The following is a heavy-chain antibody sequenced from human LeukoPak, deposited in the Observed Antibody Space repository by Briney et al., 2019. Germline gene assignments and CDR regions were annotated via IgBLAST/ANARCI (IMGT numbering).Heavy chain of an antibody. CDR2: IYTSGST. CDR3: AREVGATSPLDY. J-gene: IGHJ4*02. Sequence: SQTLSLTCTVSGGSISSGSYYWSWIRQPAGKGLEWIGRIYTSGSTNYNPSLKSRVTISVDTSKNQFSLKLSSVTAADTAVYYCAREVGATSPLDYWGQGTLVTVSS. V-gene: IGHV4-61*02. CDR1: GGSISSGSYY. D-gene: IGHD1-26*01.